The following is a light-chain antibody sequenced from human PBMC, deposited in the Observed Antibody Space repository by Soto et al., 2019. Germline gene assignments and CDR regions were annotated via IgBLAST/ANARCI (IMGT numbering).Light chain of an antibody. V-gene: IGKV3-11*01. J-gene: IGKJ4*01. CDR1: QSVSSY. CDR2: DAS. Sequence: EIVLTQSPATLSLSPGERATLSCRASQSVSSYLAWYQQKPGQAPRLLIYDASNRTTGIPARFSGSGSGTDLTITTSSLEPEDFAVYYCQQRSNWPLLTFGGGTKVEIK. CDR3: QQRSNWPLLT.